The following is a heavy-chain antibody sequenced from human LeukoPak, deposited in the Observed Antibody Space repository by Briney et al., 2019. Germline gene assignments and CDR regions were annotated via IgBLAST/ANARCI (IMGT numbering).Heavy chain of an antibody. CDR2: IYYSGST. Sequence: PSETLSLTCTVSGGSISSSSYYWGWIRQPPGKGLEWIGSIYYSGSTYYNPSLKSRVTISVDTSKNQFSLKLSSVTAADTAVYYRARHLNYCSGGSCYPYYFDYWGQGTLVTVSS. J-gene: IGHJ4*02. CDR3: ARHLNYCSGGSCYPYYFDY. V-gene: IGHV4-39*01. D-gene: IGHD2-15*01. CDR1: GGSISSSSYY.